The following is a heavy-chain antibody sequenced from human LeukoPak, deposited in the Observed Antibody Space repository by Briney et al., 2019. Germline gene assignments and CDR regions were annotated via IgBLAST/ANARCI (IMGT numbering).Heavy chain of an antibody. D-gene: IGHD4-17*01. CDR2: IYWDSNK. CDR1: GFSLTTGGVG. Sequence: SGPTLVKPTQTLTLTCTFSGFSLTTGGVGVGWIRQPPGKALEWLALIYWDSNKYYSPSLKSRLTITKDTSKNQVVLTMTNMDPVDTATYYWAHRRLIPSTTVTTGFDSWVQGILVTGYS. J-gene: IGHJ4*02. CDR3: AHRRLIPSTTVTTGFDS. V-gene: IGHV2-5*02.